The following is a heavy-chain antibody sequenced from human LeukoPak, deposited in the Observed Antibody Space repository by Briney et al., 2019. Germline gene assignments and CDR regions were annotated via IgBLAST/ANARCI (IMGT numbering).Heavy chain of an antibody. CDR3: ARTRSSSSSWYGQFDY. V-gene: IGHV1-69*06. CDR1: GGTFSSYA. CDR2: IIPIFGTA. J-gene: IGHJ4*02. D-gene: IGHD6-13*01. Sequence: ASVKVSCKASGGTFSSYAISWVRQAPGQGLEWMGGIIPIFGTANYAQKFQGRVTITADKSTSTAYMELSGLRSEDTAVYYCARTRSSSSSWYGQFDYWGQGTLVTVSS.